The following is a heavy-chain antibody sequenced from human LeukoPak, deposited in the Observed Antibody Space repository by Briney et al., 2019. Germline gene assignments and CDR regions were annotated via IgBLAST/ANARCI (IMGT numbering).Heavy chain of an antibody. V-gene: IGHV3-48*01. CDR1: GFTFSSYS. Sequence: GGSLRLSCAASGFTFSSYSMNWVRQAPGKGLEWVSYISSSSSTIYYADSVKGRFTISRDNAKNSLYLQMNSLRAEDTAVYYCARDQSLFSSLDAFDIWGQGTMVTVSS. D-gene: IGHD6-19*01. J-gene: IGHJ3*02. CDR2: ISSSSSTI. CDR3: ARDQSLFSSLDAFDI.